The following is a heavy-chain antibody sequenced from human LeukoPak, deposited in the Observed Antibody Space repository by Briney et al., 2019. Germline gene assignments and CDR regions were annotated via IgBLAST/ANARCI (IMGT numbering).Heavy chain of an antibody. D-gene: IGHD2-2*01. V-gene: IGHV6-1*01. CDR2: TYYRSKWYN. Sequence: SQTLSLTCAISGDSVPSNSAAWNWIRQSPSRGLEWLGRTYYRSKWYNDYAVSVKSRITINPDTSKNQFSLQLNSVTPEDTAVYYCARGCSATSCLVFGMDVWGQGATVTVSS. CDR3: ARGCSATSCLVFGMDV. J-gene: IGHJ6*02. CDR1: GDSVPSNSAA.